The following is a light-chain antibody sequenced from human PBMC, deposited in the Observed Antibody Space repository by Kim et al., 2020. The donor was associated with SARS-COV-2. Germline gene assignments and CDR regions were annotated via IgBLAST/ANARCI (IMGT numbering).Light chain of an antibody. J-gene: IGLJ1*01. CDR1: SSDIGTYDY. V-gene: IGLV2-8*01. Sequence: QSALTQPPSASGSPGQSVTISCTGTSSDIGTYDYVSWYQQRPGKAPKLMIYEVTKRSSGVPDRFSGSKSGNTASLTVSGLQPEDEADYYCSSYAGGPIAGDNSYVFGSGTKVTVL. CDR2: EVT. CDR3: SSYAGGPIAGDNSYV.